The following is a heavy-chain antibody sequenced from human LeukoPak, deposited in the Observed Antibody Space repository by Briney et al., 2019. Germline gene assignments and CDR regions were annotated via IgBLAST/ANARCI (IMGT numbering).Heavy chain of an antibody. CDR1: GFTFSSYW. V-gene: IGHV3-7*01. J-gene: IGHJ4*02. D-gene: IGHD6-19*01. Sequence: GGSLRLSCAASGFTFSSYWMSWVRQAPGKGREWVANIKQDGSEKYYVDSVRGRFSISRDNAKNSVFLHMNSLRAEDTAVYHCARPYGVGWSGLEHWGRGTLVTVSS. CDR3: ARPYGVGWSGLEH. CDR2: IKQDGSEK.